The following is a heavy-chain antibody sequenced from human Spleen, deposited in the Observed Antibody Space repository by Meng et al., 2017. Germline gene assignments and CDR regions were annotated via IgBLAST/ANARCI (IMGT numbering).Heavy chain of an antibody. D-gene: IGHD3-22*01. Sequence: GESLKISCAASGFTFSSYAIHWVRQAPGKGLEWVAVISYDGSNKYYADSVKGRFTISRDNSKNTLYLQMNSLRAEDTAVYYCARSYYYDSSGYRGGSWGMDVWGQGTTVTVSS. J-gene: IGHJ6*02. CDR3: ARSYYYDSSGYRGGSWGMDV. V-gene: IGHV3-30*04. CDR1: GFTFSSYA. CDR2: ISYDGSNK.